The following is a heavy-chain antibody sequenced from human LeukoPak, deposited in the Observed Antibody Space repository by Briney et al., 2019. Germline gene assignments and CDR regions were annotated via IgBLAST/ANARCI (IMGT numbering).Heavy chain of an antibody. CDR2: ISAYNGNT. D-gene: IGHD3-3*01. Sequence: ASVRVSCTPSGYTFTIYGISWVRQAPGQGLEWMGWISAYNGNTNYAQKLQGRVTMTTDTSTSTAYMELRSLRSGDTAVYYCARVGYDFWSGYPQRFDPWGQGTLVTVSS. CDR3: ARVGYDFWSGYPQRFDP. CDR1: GYTFTIYG. J-gene: IGHJ5*02. V-gene: IGHV1-18*01.